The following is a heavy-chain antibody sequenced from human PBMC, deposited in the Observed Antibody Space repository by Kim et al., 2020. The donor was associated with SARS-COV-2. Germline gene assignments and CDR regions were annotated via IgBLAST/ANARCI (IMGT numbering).Heavy chain of an antibody. CDR2: INTYNGNP. J-gene: IGHJ4*02. D-gene: IGHD2-21*02. Sequence: ASVKVSCKASKYSFPSYPLSWFRQAPGRGLEWMGWINTYNGNPAYAQGFRGRFVFSLDSSITTAYLHINDLRADDTAVYYCAKEGDSGGNSAGRRWVSFESWGQGALISVSS. CDR3: AKEGDSGGNSAGRRWVSFES. V-gene: IGHV7-4-1*02. CDR1: KYSFPSYP.